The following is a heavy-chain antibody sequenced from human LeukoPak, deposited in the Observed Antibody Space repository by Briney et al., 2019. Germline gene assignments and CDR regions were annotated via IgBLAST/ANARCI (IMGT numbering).Heavy chain of an antibody. Sequence: SETLSLTCTVSGNSFGNYYWGWIRQPPGKGLEWIGSIYYSGSTYYNPSLKSRVTISVDTSKNQFSLKLSSVTAADTAVYYCARERNLEWLFSAGTFEGLDYWGQGTLVTVSS. CDR1: GNSFGNYY. D-gene: IGHD3-3*01. J-gene: IGHJ4*02. CDR3: ARERNLEWLFSAGTFEGLDY. V-gene: IGHV4-39*07. CDR2: IYYSGST.